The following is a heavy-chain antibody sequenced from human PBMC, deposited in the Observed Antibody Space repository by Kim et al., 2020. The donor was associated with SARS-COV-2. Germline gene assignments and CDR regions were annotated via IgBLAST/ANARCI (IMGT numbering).Heavy chain of an antibody. J-gene: IGHJ4*02. CDR2: IYYSGST. V-gene: IGHV4-39*07. CDR3: ARDMDVVIAAAGTVFDY. D-gene: IGHD6-13*01. CDR1: GGSISSSSYY. Sequence: SETLSLTCTVSGGSISSSSYYWGWIRQPPGKGLEWIGSIYYSGSTYYNPSLKSRVTISVDTSKNQFSLKLSSVTAADTAVYYCARDMDVVIAAAGTVFDYWGQGTLVTVSS.